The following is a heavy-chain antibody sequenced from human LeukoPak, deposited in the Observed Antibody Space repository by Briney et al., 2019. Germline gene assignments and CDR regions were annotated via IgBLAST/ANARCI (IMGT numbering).Heavy chain of an antibody. D-gene: IGHD3-22*01. Sequence: KPSETLSLTCTVSGGSISSYYWSWIRQPPGKGLEWIACISYSGSTKYNPSLKSRVTISVVTSKNQLSLKLSSVTAADTAVYYCAREPGFDSSGYLNWFDPWGQGTLVTVSS. CDR1: GGSISSYY. V-gene: IGHV4-59*01. CDR2: ISYSGST. CDR3: AREPGFDSSGYLNWFDP. J-gene: IGHJ5*02.